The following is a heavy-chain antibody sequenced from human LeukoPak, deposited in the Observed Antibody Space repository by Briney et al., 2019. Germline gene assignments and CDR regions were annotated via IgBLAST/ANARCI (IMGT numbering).Heavy chain of an antibody. CDR2: ISYDGSNK. V-gene: IGHV3-30*18. J-gene: IGHJ3*02. Sequence: QSGGSLRLSCAASGFTFSSYGMHWVRQAPGKGLEWGAVISYDGSNKYYADSVKGRFTISRDNSKNTLYLQMNSLRAEDTAVYYCAKDPGSGWGSAFDIWGQGTMVTVSS. CDR1: GFTFSSYG. D-gene: IGHD6-19*01. CDR3: AKDPGSGWGSAFDI.